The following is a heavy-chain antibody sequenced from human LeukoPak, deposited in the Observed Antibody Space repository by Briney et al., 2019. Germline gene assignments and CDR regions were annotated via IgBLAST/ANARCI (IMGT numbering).Heavy chain of an antibody. D-gene: IGHD3-3*01. CDR3: ARDLRRLLSHEWGMDV. J-gene: IGHJ6*02. Sequence: ASVKVSCKASGYTFTSYGISWVRQAPGQGLEWMGWISAYNGNTNYAQKLQGRVTMTTDTSTSTAYMELRSLRSDDTAVYYCARDLRRLLSHEWGMDVWGQGTTVTVSS. CDR1: GYTFTSYG. V-gene: IGHV1-18*01. CDR2: ISAYNGNT.